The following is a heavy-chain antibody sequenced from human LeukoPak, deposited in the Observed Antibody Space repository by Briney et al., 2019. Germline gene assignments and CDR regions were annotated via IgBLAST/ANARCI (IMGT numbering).Heavy chain of an antibody. CDR1: GFTFSSYA. J-gene: IGHJ3*02. CDR3: ARGHHTYYDFWSGYYRVPITEGAFDI. CDR2: ISYDGSNK. Sequence: PGRSLRLSCAASGFTFSSYAMHWVRQAPGKGLEWVAVISYDGSNKYYADSVKGRFTISRDNSKNTLYLQMNSLRAEDTAVYYCARGHHTYYDFWSGYYRVPITEGAFDIWGQGTMVTVSS. D-gene: IGHD3-3*01. V-gene: IGHV3-30*04.